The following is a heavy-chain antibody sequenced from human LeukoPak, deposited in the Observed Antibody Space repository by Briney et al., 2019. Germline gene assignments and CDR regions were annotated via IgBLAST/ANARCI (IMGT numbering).Heavy chain of an antibody. CDR3: ARSFLGGWYYFDY. Sequence: SETLSLTCTVSGGSISSDFWSWIRQPPGKGLEWIGYITYSGSTNYNPSLRSRVTISINTSRNQFSLKLSSVTAADTAVYYCARSFLGGWYYFDYWGQGTLVTVSS. CDR2: ITYSGST. J-gene: IGHJ4*02. D-gene: IGHD2/OR15-2a*01. V-gene: IGHV4-59*12. CDR1: GGSISSDF.